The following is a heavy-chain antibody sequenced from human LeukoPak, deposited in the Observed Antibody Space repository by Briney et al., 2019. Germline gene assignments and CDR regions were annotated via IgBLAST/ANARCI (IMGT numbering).Heavy chain of an antibody. D-gene: IGHD3-22*01. V-gene: IGHV1-8*01. CDR3: ARAETSITMIVVVIDAFDI. CDR1: GYTFTSYD. J-gene: IGHJ3*02. Sequence: GASVKVSCKASGYTFTSYDITWVRQATGQGLEWMGWMNPNSGNTGYAQKFQGRVTMTRNTSISTAYMELSSLRSEDTAVYYCARAETSITMIVVVIDAFDIWGQETTVTVSS. CDR2: MNPNSGNT.